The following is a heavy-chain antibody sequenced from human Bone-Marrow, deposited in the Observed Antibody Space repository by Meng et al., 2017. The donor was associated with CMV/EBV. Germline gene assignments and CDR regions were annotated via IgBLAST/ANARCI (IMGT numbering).Heavy chain of an antibody. CDR3: ARERVVPAAITYFYYGMDV. CDR2: INPNSGGT. V-gene: IGHV1-2*02. J-gene: IGHJ6*02. CDR1: GYTFTGYY. Sequence: ASVKVSCKASGYTFTGYYMHWVRQAPGQGLEWMGWINPNSGGTNYAQKFQGRVTMTRDTSISTAYMELSRLRSDDTAVYYCARERVVPAAITYFYYGMDVWGQGTTVTV. D-gene: IGHD2-2*02.